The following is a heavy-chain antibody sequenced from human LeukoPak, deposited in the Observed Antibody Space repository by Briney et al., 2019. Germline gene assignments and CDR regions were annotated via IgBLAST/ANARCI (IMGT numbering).Heavy chain of an antibody. CDR2: IYSSGST. V-gene: IGHV4-4*07. D-gene: IGHD2-15*01. CDR3: AREYCSAGSCYLHFDY. CDR1: GGSISSYY. J-gene: IGHJ4*02. Sequence: KTSETLSLTCTVSGGSISSYYWSWIRQPAGKGLEWIGHIYSSGSTKYNPSLNSRVTMSVDTSTNQFSLKLSSVTAADTAVYYCAREYCSAGSCYLHFDYWGQGTLVTVSS.